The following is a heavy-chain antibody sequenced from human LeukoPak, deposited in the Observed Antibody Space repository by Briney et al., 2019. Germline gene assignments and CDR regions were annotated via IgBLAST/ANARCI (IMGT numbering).Heavy chain of an antibody. CDR2: INSDGSST. CDR3: AGFYCSSTSCLEDY. V-gene: IGHV3-74*01. D-gene: IGHD2-2*01. CDR1: GFTFSDYY. Sequence: GGSLRLSCAASGFTFSDYYMSWIRQAPGKGLVWVSRINSDGSSTSYADSVKGRFTISRDNAKNTLYLQMNSLRAEDTAVYYCAGFYCSSTSCLEDYWGQGTLVTVSS. J-gene: IGHJ4*02.